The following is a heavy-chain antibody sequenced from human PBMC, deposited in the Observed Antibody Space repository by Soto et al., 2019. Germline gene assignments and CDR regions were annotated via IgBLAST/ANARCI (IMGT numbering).Heavy chain of an antibody. J-gene: IGHJ3*02. CDR1: GFTFSSYD. CDR2: IGTAGDT. Sequence: EVQLVESGGGLVQPGGSLRLSCAASGFTFSSYDMHWVRQATGKSLEWVSRIGTAGDTYYPGSVKGRFTISRENAKNSLYLQMNRLRAGDTAVYYGARVGLPYCSSTSCYAFDIWGQGTMVTVSS. D-gene: IGHD2-2*01. V-gene: IGHV3-13*04. CDR3: ARVGLPYCSSTSCYAFDI.